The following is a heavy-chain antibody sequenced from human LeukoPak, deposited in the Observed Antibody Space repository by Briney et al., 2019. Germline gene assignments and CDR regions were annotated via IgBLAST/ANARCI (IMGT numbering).Heavy chain of an antibody. J-gene: IGHJ6*03. Sequence: GGSLRLSCAASGFTFSSYWMSWVRQAPGKGLEWVANIKQDGSEKYYVDSVKGRFTISRDNAKNSLYLQMNSLRAEDTAVYYCARVGYSGYVYYYYYYMDVWGKGTTVTVSS. V-gene: IGHV3-7*01. D-gene: IGHD5-12*01. CDR1: GFTFSSYW. CDR3: ARVGYSGYVYYYYYYMDV. CDR2: IKQDGSEK.